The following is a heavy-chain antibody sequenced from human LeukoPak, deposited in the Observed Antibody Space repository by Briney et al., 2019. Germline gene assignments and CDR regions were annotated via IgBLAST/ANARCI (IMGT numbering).Heavy chain of an antibody. V-gene: IGHV4-59*11. Sequence: SETLSLTCTVSGRSISPHYWSWFRQAPGRGLEWIGYIFSSGGTTYKPSLKSRVTISVDTSKNQFSLKLSSVTAADTAVYYCARGGVLMVYAISRTFDYWGQGTLVTVSS. CDR3: ARGGVLMVYAISRTFDY. J-gene: IGHJ4*02. CDR2: IFSSGGT. CDR1: GRSISPHY. D-gene: IGHD2-8*01.